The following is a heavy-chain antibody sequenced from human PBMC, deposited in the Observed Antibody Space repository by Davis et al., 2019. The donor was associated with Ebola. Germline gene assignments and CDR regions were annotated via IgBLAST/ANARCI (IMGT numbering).Heavy chain of an antibody. Sequence: GESLKISCAASGFTFSSYAMHWVRQAPGKGLEWVAVISYDGSNKYYADSVKGRFTISSDNSKNTLYLQMNSLRAEDTAVYYCARELVLGYYGMDVWGQGTTVTVSS. CDR3: ARELVLGYYGMDV. CDR1: GFTFSSYA. V-gene: IGHV3-30-3*01. D-gene: IGHD7-27*01. J-gene: IGHJ6*02. CDR2: ISYDGSNK.